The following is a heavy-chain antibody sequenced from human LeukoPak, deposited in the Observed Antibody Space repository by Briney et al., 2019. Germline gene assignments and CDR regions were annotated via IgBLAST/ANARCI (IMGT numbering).Heavy chain of an antibody. CDR2: ISSSSTI. CDR3: ARGEVEVAYDAFDI. J-gene: IGHJ3*02. CDR1: GFTFSSYS. Sequence: GGSLRLSCAASGFTFSSYSMNWVRQAPGKGLEWVSYISSSSTIYYADSVKGRFTISRDNSKNTVYLQMTSLRTEDTAVYYCARGEVEVAYDAFDIWGQGTMVTVSS. D-gene: IGHD1-1*01. V-gene: IGHV3-48*01.